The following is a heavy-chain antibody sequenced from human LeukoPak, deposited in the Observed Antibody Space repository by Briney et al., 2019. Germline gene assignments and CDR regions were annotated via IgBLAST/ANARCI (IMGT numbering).Heavy chain of an antibody. CDR2: IYTSGST. D-gene: IGHD7-27*01. J-gene: IGHJ6*03. V-gene: IGHV4-4*07. Sequence: SETLSLTCTVSGGSISSYYWSWIRQPAGKGLEWIGRIYTSGSTNYNPSLKSRVTMSVDTSKNQFSLKLRSVTAADTAVYYCARGYNWGSPTRNFYYLDVWGKGTTATVSS. CDR3: ARGYNWGSPTRNFYYLDV. CDR1: GGSISSYY.